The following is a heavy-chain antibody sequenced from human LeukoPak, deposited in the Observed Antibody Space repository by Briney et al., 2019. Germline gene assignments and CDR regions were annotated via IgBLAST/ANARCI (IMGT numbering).Heavy chain of an antibody. CDR2: VDYRGNT. V-gene: IGHV4-59*01. Sequence: SETLSLTCTISGGSISSYYWSWIRQPPGKGLEWIGYVDYRGNTNYNPSLKSRVTISIDTSKSLFSLKLNSVTAADTAVYYCARVEVGAANRQWYGMDVWGQGTAVTVSS. D-gene: IGHD2-15*01. J-gene: IGHJ6*02. CDR1: GGSISSYY. CDR3: ARVEVGAANRQWYGMDV.